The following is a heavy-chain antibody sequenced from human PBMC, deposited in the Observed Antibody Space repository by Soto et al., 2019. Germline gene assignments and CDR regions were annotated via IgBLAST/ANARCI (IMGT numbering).Heavy chain of an antibody. J-gene: IGHJ3*02. V-gene: IGHV1-8*01. Sequence: QVQLVQSGAEVKKPGASVKVSCKASGYTFTSYDINWVRQATGQGLEWMGWMNHNSGNTGYAQKFQGRVTMTRNTSISTAYMELSSLRSEDTAVYYCARYYDILTGNDAFDIWGQGTMVTVSS. CDR1: GYTFTSYD. CDR2: MNHNSGNT. D-gene: IGHD3-9*01. CDR3: ARYYDILTGNDAFDI.